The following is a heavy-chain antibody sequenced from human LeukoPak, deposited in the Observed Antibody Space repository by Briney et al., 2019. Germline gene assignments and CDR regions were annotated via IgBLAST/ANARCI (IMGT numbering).Heavy chain of an antibody. CDR2: IYYSGSA. V-gene: IGHV4-61*05. D-gene: IGHD3-22*01. CDR3: ARGGVHYFDRSGDHEYFQH. J-gene: IGHJ1*01. Sequence: PSETLSLTCTVSGGSISSSSYYWGWIRQPPGKGLEWIGYIYYSGSANYNPSLKSRVTISVDTSKNQLSLKLTSVTAADTAVCYCARGGVHYFDRSGDHEYFQHWGQGTLVTVSS. CDR1: GGSISSSSYY.